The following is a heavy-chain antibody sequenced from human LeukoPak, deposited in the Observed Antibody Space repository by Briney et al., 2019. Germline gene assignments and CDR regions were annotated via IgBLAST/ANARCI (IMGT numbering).Heavy chain of an antibody. CDR2: MNPNSGVT. CDR3: TRGAGTSWFDY. V-gene: IGHV1-2*02. Sequence: ASVKVSCKPSGYTFTVNYLHWVRQAPGQGLEWVGWMNPNSGVTVYAQNFQGRVTMTRDTSISTAYMELSSLTSDDTAGYYCTRGAGTSWFDYWGQGSLVTDSS. CDR1: GYTFTVNY. J-gene: IGHJ4*02. D-gene: IGHD2-2*01.